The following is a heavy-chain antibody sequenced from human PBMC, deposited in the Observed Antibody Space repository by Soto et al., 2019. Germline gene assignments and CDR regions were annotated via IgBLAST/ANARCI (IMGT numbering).Heavy chain of an antibody. J-gene: IGHJ6*02. D-gene: IGHD6-13*01. CDR1: GDSVSSNSAA. CDR3: ARGRIAAAGGLIYYYYGMDV. CDR2: TYYRSKWYN. Sequence: SQTLSLTCVISGDSVSSNSAAWNWIRQSPSRGLEWLGRTYYRSKWYNDYAVSVKSRITINPDTSKNQFSLQLNSVTPEDTAVYYCARGRIAAAGGLIYYYYGMDVWGQGTTVTVSS. V-gene: IGHV6-1*01.